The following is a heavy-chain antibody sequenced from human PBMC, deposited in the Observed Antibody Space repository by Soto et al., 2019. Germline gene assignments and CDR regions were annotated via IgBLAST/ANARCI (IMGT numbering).Heavy chain of an antibody. CDR2: INPNSGGT. D-gene: IGHD6-13*01. CDR1: GYTFTGYY. CDR3: ARGDHLAAAGTDYYYYGMDV. Sequence: ASVKVSCKASGYTFTGYYMHWVRQAPGQGLEWMGWINPNSGGTNYAQKFQGWVTMTRDTSISTAYMELSRLRSDDTAVYYFARGDHLAAAGTDYYYYGMDVWGQGTTVTVSS. J-gene: IGHJ6*02. V-gene: IGHV1-2*04.